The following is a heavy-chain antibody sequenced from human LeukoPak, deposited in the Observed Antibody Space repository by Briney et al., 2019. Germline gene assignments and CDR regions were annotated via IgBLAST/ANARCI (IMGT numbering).Heavy chain of an antibody. V-gene: IGHV2-5*01. Sequence: SGPTLVKPTQALTLTCTFSGFSLSTSGVGVGWIRQPPGKALEWLALIYWNDDKRYSPSLKSRLTITKDTSKNQVVLTMTNMDPVDTATYYCAHWSTYYDFWSGWYKLAIWGQGTMVTVSS. CDR3: AHWSTYYDFWSGWYKLAI. J-gene: IGHJ3*02. D-gene: IGHD3-3*01. CDR2: IYWNDDK. CDR1: GFSLSTSGVG.